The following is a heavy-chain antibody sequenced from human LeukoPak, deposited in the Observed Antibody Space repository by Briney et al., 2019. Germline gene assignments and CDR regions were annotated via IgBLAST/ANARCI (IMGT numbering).Heavy chain of an antibody. CDR3: ARSKAAPGAFDI. V-gene: IGHV3-21*01. J-gene: IGHJ3*02. Sequence: PGGSLRLSCVASGFTFSSYSMNWVRQAPGKGLEWVSSIDTSGSYIYYADSVKGRFTISRDNAKNSLYLQMNSLRAEDTAVYYCARSKAAPGAFDIWGQGTMVTVSS. D-gene: IGHD6-6*01. CDR1: GFTFSSYS. CDR2: IDTSGSYI.